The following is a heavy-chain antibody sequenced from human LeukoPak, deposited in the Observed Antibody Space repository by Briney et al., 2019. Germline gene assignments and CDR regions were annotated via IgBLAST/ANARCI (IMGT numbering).Heavy chain of an antibody. CDR2: IYYSVST. Sequence: SETLSLTCTVAGGSISSYYWSWIRHPPGEGLEWIGYIYYSVSTNYNTSLKSRVTISVDASKNQFSLKLRSVTAADTAVYHCARIHGSGTYYNHHNWFDPWGQGTLVTVST. CDR1: GGSISSYY. CDR3: ARIHGSGTYYNHHNWFDP. D-gene: IGHD3-10*01. V-gene: IGHV4-59*01. J-gene: IGHJ5*02.